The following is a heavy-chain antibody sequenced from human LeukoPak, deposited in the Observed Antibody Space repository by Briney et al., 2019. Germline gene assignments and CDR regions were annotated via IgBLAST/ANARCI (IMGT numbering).Heavy chain of an antibody. V-gene: IGHV3-33*06. Sequence: GGSLRLSCAASGFTFSSYGMHWVRQAPGKGLEWVAVIWYDGSNKYYADSVKSRFTISRDNSKNALYLQMNSLRAEDTAVYYCAKETFIAAANNWFDPWGQGTLVTVSS. CDR3: AKETFIAAANNWFDP. J-gene: IGHJ5*02. D-gene: IGHD6-13*01. CDR2: IWYDGSNK. CDR1: GFTFSSYG.